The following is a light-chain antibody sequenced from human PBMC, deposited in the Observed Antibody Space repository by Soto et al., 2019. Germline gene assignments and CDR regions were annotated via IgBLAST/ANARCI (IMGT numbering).Light chain of an antibody. CDR3: QQYGTSPPRAT. CDR1: QSVSSNY. J-gene: IGKJ4*01. CDR2: AAS. V-gene: IGKV3-20*01. Sequence: EIVLTQSPGTLSLSPGERATLSCRASQSVSSNYLAWYQQKPGQAPRLLIYAASNRATGIPDRFSGSGSGTDFTLTISRLEPEDFAVYYCQQYGTSPPRATFGGGTKVEIK.